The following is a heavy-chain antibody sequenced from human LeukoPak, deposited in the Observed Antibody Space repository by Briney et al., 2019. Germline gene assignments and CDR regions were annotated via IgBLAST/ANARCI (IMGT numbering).Heavy chain of an antibody. J-gene: IGHJ4*02. Sequence: PGGSLRLSCAASGFTFSSYSMNWVRQAPGKGLEGVSYISSSSSTIYYADSVKRRFTISRDNAKNSLYLQMNSLRAEDTAVYYCAKDGRGYSYGYKADWGQGTLVTVSS. V-gene: IGHV3-48*01. CDR2: ISSSSSTI. CDR3: AKDGRGYSYGYKAD. D-gene: IGHD5-18*01. CDR1: GFTFSSYS.